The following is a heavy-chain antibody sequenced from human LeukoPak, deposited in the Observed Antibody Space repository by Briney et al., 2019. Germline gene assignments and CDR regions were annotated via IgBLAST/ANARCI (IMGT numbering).Heavy chain of an antibody. CDR3: ARGWGSTSYKTYYWFDP. J-gene: IGHJ5*02. D-gene: IGHD2-2*01. CDR1: GYTFTSYG. Sequence: ASVKVSCKASGYTFTSYGISWVRQAPGRGLEWMGWISAYNGNTNYAQKLQGRVTMTTDTSTSTAYMELRSLRSDDTVVYYCARGWGSTSYKTYYWFDPWGQGTLVTVSS. CDR2: ISAYNGNT. V-gene: IGHV1-18*04.